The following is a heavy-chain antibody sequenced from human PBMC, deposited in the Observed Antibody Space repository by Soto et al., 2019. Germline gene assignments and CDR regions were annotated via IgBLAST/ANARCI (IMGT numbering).Heavy chain of an antibody. D-gene: IGHD3-3*01. J-gene: IGHJ6*04. Sequence: GGSLRLSCAASGFTFSSYSMNWVRQAPGKGLEWVSSISSSSSYIYYADSVKGRFTISRDNAKNSLYLQMNSLRAEDTAVYYCPRVPIPIFGVVPHHYYYGVDVWGEGTTVTVSS. CDR1: GFTFSSYS. CDR3: PRVPIPIFGVVPHHYYYGVDV. V-gene: IGHV3-21*01. CDR2: ISSSSSYI.